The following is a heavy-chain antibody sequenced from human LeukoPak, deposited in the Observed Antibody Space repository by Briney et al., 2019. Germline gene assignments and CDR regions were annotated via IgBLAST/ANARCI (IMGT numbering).Heavy chain of an antibody. Sequence: SETLSLTCTVSGGSISSSSYYWGWIRQPPGKGLEWIGSIYYSGSTYYNPSLKSRVTISVDTSKNQFSLKLSSVTAADTAVYYCASSITIFGVVPDAFDIWGQGTMVTVSS. D-gene: IGHD3-3*01. CDR1: GGSISSSSYY. V-gene: IGHV4-39*01. CDR3: ASSITIFGVVPDAFDI. CDR2: IYYSGST. J-gene: IGHJ3*02.